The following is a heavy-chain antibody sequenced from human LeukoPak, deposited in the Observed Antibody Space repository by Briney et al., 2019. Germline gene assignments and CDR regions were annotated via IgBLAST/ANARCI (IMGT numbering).Heavy chain of an antibody. J-gene: IGHJ3*02. D-gene: IGHD6-13*01. Sequence: PGGSLRLSCAASGFTFSGYWMSWDRQAPGKGLEWVANIKQDGSEKYYVDSVKGRFTISRDNAKNSLFLQMNSLRAEDTAVYYCARDWQWQQLDGDAFDIWGRGTMVTVSS. CDR1: GFTFSGYW. CDR3: ARDWQWQQLDGDAFDI. V-gene: IGHV3-7*04. CDR2: IKQDGSEK.